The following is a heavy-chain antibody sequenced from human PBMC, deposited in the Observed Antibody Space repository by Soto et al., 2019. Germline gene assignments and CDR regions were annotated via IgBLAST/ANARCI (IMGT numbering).Heavy chain of an antibody. J-gene: IGHJ6*02. Sequence: QVQLQESGPGLVKPSETLSLTCTVSGGSISSYYWSWIRQPAGKGLEWIGRIYTSGSTNYNPSLKSRVTMSVDTSKNQFSLKLSSVTAADTAVYYCARENVVVPAAPTHSLDVWGQGTTVTVSS. CDR2: IYTSGST. V-gene: IGHV4-4*07. CDR1: GGSISSYY. CDR3: ARENVVVPAAPTHSLDV. D-gene: IGHD2-2*01.